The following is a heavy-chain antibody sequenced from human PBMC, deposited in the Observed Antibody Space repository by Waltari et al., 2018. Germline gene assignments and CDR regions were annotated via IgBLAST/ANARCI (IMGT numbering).Heavy chain of an antibody. Sequence: QWGAGLLKPSETLSLTCAVYGGSFSGYYWSWIRQPPGKGLEWIGEINHSGSTNYNPSLKSRVTISVDTSKNQFSLKLSSVTAADTAVYYCAREGIAVAGTDYWGQGTLVTVSS. CDR3: AREGIAVAGTDY. CDR2: INHSGST. CDR1: GGSFSGYY. J-gene: IGHJ4*02. V-gene: IGHV4-34*01. D-gene: IGHD6-19*01.